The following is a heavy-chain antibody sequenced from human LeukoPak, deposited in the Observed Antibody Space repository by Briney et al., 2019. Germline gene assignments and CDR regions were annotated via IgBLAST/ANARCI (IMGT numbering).Heavy chain of an antibody. J-gene: IGHJ4*02. CDR2: INHSGST. Sequence: SETLSLTCAVYGGSFSGYYWSWIRQPPGKGLEWIGEINHSGSTNYNPSLKSRVTISVDTSKNQFSLKLSSVTAADTAVHYCARGRPGGSRSFDYWGQGTLVTVSS. D-gene: IGHD6-13*01. CDR3: ARGRPGGSRSFDY. CDR1: GGSFSGYY. V-gene: IGHV4-34*01.